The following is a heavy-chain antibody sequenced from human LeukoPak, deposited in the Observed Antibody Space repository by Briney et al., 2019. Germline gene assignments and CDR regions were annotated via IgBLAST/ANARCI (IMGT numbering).Heavy chain of an antibody. CDR2: IKHDGSGK. Sequence: GGSLRLSCAASGFVFSSYWMSWVRQAPGRGLEWVANIKHDGSGKYYVDSVKDRFTIPRDNAKNSMYLHMNSLRAEDTAVYYCASYCSGGSCCDYWGRGIMVTVSS. V-gene: IGHV3-7*05. D-gene: IGHD2-15*01. CDR3: ASYCSGGSCCDY. J-gene: IGHJ4*02. CDR1: GFVFSSYW.